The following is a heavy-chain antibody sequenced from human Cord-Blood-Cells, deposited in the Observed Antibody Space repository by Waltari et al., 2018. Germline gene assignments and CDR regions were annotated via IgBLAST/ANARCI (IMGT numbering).Heavy chain of an antibody. CDR1: GYTFTGYY. V-gene: IGHV1-2*04. CDR3: ARGGPILNSGIAAAGDY. J-gene: IGHJ4*02. Sequence: QVQLVQSGAEVKKPGASVRVSCKASGYTFTGYYMHRVRQAPGTGLEWMGWINPNSGGTNYAQKFQGWVTMTRDTSISTAYMELSRLRSDDTAVYYCARGGPILNSGIAAAGDYWGQGTLVTVSS. D-gene: IGHD6-13*01. CDR2: INPNSGGT.